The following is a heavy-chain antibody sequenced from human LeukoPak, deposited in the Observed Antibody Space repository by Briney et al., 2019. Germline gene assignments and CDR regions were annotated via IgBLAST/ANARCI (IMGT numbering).Heavy chain of an antibody. CDR3: ARRGIAAAGTPFYYYYGMDV. D-gene: IGHD6-13*01. CDR2: IYPGDSDT. J-gene: IGHJ6*02. Sequence: GESLKISCKGSGYSFTSYWIGWVRQMPGKGLGGMGIIYPGDSDTRYSPSFQGQVTISADKSTSTAYLQWSSLKASDTAMYYCARRGIAAAGTPFYYYYGMDVWGQGTTVTVSS. CDR1: GYSFTSYW. V-gene: IGHV5-51*01.